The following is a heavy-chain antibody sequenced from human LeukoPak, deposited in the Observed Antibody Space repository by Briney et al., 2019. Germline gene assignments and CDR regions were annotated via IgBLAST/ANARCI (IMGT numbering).Heavy chain of an antibody. Sequence: ASVEVSCKVSGYTLTELSMHWVRQAPGKGLEWMGGFDPEDGETIYAQKFQGRVTMTEDTSTDTAYMELSSLRSEDTAVYYCATLWLGELLFDYWGQGTLVTVSS. J-gene: IGHJ4*02. D-gene: IGHD3-10*01. CDR3: ATLWLGELLFDY. V-gene: IGHV1-24*01. CDR1: GYTLTELS. CDR2: FDPEDGET.